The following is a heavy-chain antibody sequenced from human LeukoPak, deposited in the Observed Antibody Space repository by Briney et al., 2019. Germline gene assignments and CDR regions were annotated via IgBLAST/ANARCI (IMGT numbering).Heavy chain of an antibody. CDR1: GYTFTGYY. CDR3: AREGPRGWLDY. V-gene: IGHV1-2*02. Sequence: ASVKVSCKASGYTFTGYYMHWVRLAPGQGLEWMGWINPNSGGTNDAQKFQGRVTMTRDTSISTAYMELSRLRSDDTAVYYCAREGPRGWLDYWGQGTLVTVSS. CDR2: INPNSGGT. J-gene: IGHJ4*02. D-gene: IGHD6-19*01.